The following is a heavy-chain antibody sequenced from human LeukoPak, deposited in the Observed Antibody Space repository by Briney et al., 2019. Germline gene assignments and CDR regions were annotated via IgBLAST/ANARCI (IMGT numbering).Heavy chain of an antibody. CDR2: IYPTGHT. J-gene: IGHJ4*02. V-gene: IGHV4-4*07. CDR1: GGSLGNYY. D-gene: IGHD3-22*01. Sequence: SETLSLTCTVSGGSLGNYYWSWIRQPAGKGLEWIGRIYPTGHTHYNPSLKSRVTMSVDTSKNQFSLKMTSLSADDTAVYYCARKLLYYDRSGPSFDYWGQGTLVTVSS. CDR3: ARKLLYYDRSGPSFDY.